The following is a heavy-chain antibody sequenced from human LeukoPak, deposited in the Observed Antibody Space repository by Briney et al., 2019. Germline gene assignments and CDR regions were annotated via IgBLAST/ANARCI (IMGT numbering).Heavy chain of an antibody. CDR3: AKDQYSSSWYPSFAYGMDV. V-gene: IGHV3-30*04. CDR2: ISYDGSNK. CDR1: GFTFSSYA. D-gene: IGHD6-13*01. J-gene: IGHJ6*02. Sequence: PGGSLRLSCAASGFTFSSYAMHWVRQAPGKGLEWVAVISYDGSNKYYADSVKGRFTISRDNSKNTLYLQMNSLRAEDTAVYYCAKDQYSSSWYPSFAYGMDVWGQGTTVTVSS.